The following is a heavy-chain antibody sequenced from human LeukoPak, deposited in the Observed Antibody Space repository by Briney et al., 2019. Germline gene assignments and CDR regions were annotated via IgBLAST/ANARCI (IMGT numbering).Heavy chain of an antibody. D-gene: IGHD6-13*01. CDR2: ISPYNGNT. V-gene: IGHV1-18*04. Sequence: ASVTVSCKASGYSFTSYGITWVRQAPGQGLEWMGWISPYNGNTNYAQKLQGRVTMTKDTSTSTAYMELRSLRSDDTAVYYCARGSSSQSLGMDVWGKGTTVTVSS. CDR3: ARGSSSQSLGMDV. CDR1: GYSFTSYG. J-gene: IGHJ6*01.